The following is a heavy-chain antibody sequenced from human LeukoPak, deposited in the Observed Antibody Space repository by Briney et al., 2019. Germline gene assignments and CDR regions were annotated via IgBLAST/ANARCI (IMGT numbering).Heavy chain of an antibody. Sequence: SETLSLTCTVSGGSTSSGDNYWDWIRQPPGKGLEWIGTIFYSGSTYYNPSLKGRVSISVDTSKNQFSLNLRSVTAADTAVYYCARKAARPVTTPDYWGQGTLVTVSS. J-gene: IGHJ4*02. CDR3: ARKAARPVTTPDY. D-gene: IGHD4-17*01. CDR2: IFYSGST. V-gene: IGHV4-39*07. CDR1: GGSTSSGDNY.